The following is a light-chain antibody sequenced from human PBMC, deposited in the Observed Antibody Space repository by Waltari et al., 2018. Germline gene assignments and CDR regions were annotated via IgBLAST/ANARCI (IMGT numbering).Light chain of an antibody. CDR3: QQSHTYPLT. CDR1: QGITNY. J-gene: IGKJ4*01. CDR2: AAS. V-gene: IGKV1-16*02. Sequence: DIQMTQSLSSLSASVGDRVTITCRPSQGITNYLAWFQQKPGKAPKSLISAASSLQSGVPSKFSGSASGTDFTVTISSLQPEEFATYYWQQSHTYPLTFGGGTKVDIK.